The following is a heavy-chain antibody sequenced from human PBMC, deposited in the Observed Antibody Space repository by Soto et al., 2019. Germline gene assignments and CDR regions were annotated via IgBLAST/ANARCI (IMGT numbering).Heavy chain of an antibody. CDR3: ARAAPARVVPAASEDYYYYGMDV. V-gene: IGHV4-34*01. CDR1: GGSFSGYY. CDR2: INHSGST. J-gene: IGHJ6*02. Sequence: PSETLSLTCAVYGGSFSGYYWSSIRQPPGKGLEWIGEINHSGSTNYNPSLKSRVTISVDTSKNQFSLKLSSVTAADTAVYYCARAAPARVVPAASEDYYYYGMDVWGQGTTVTVS. D-gene: IGHD2-2*01.